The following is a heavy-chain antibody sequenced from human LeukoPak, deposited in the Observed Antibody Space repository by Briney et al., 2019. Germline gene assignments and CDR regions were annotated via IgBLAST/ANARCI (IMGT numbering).Heavy chain of an antibody. CDR3: ARDASPGYSGYVGGY. J-gene: IGHJ4*02. Sequence: GGSLRLSCAASGFTFSSYSMNWVRQAPGKGLEWVSSISSSSYIYYADSVKGRFTISRDNAKNSLYLQMNSLRAEDTAVYYCARDASPGYSGYVGGYWGQGTLVTVSS. D-gene: IGHD5-12*01. CDR1: GFTFSSYS. V-gene: IGHV3-21*01. CDR2: ISSSSYI.